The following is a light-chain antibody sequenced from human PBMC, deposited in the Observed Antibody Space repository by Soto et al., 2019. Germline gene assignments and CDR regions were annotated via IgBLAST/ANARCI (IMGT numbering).Light chain of an antibody. CDR2: DNN. V-gene: IGLV1-51*01. CDR1: SSNIGNNY. CDR3: GTWDSNLSAGGV. Sequence: QSVLTQPPSVSAAPGQKVTISCSGSSSNIGNNYVSWYQQLPGTAPKLLIYDNNKRPSGIPDRFSGSKSGTSATLGITGLQTGDEAEYYCGTWDSNLSAGGVFGTGTKVTVL. J-gene: IGLJ1*01.